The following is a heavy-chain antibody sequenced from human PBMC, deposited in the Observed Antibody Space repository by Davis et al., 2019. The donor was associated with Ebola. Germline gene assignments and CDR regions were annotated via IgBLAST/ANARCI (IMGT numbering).Heavy chain of an antibody. CDR1: GFTFSSYG. CDR2: ISYDGSNK. J-gene: IGHJ6*02. D-gene: IGHD6-13*01. CDR3: TGRIAAAGTNYYYYGMDV. Sequence: GESLKISCAASGFTFSSYGMHWVRQAPGKGLEWVAVISYDGSNKYYADSVKGRFTISRDNSKNTLYLQMNSLRAEDTAVYYCTGRIAAAGTNYYYYGMDVWGQGTTVTVSS. V-gene: IGHV3-30*03.